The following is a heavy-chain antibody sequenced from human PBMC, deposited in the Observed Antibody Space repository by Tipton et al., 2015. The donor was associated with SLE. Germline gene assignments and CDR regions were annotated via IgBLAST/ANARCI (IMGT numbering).Heavy chain of an antibody. CDR1: GGSISSYY. D-gene: IGHD6-13*01. CDR2: IYTSGST. V-gene: IGHV4-59*01. Sequence: TLSLTCTVSGGSISSYYWSWIRQPPGKGLEWIGYIYTSGSTNYNPSLKSRVTISVDTSKNQFPLKLSSVTAADTAVYYCARDSAAAGYGMDVWGQGTTVTVSS. CDR3: ARDSAAAGYGMDV. J-gene: IGHJ6*02.